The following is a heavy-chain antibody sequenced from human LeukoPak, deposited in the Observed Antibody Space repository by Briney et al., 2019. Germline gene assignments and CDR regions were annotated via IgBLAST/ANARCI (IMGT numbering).Heavy chain of an antibody. CDR2: IYYSGNT. Sequence: SETLSLTCSVSGGSISGTNYYWGWIRQTRGKGLQWIGSIYYSGNTFYNPSLKTRVTMAVDTSKKQFSLKLSSVAAADTAVYYCARLPKWGYYYYMDVWGKGTTVTVSS. CDR1: GGSISGTNYY. J-gene: IGHJ6*03. V-gene: IGHV4-39*01. CDR3: ARLPKWGYYYYMDV. D-gene: IGHD7-27*01.